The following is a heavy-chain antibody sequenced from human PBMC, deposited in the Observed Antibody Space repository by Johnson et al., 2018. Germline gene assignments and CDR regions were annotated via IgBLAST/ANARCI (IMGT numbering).Heavy chain of an antibody. V-gene: IGHV4-59*01. CDR2: IYYSGST. J-gene: IGHJ6*03. CDR3: AREIGYCSGGSCYPGYYMDV. CDR1: GGSISSYY. D-gene: IGHD2-15*01. Sequence: QVQLQESGPGLVKPSETLSLTCTVSGGSISSYYWSWIRQPPGKGLEWIGYIYYSGSTNYTPSLKSRFTISVDTSTNQFSLKLNSVNAADTAGYYCAREIGYCSGGSCYPGYYMDVWGKGTGVTVSS.